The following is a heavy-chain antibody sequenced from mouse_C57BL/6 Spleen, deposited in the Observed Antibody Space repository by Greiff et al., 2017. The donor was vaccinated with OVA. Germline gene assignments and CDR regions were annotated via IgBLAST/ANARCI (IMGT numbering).Heavy chain of an antibody. V-gene: IGHV5-6*01. CDR2: ISSGGSYT. J-gene: IGHJ2*01. CDR1: GFTFSSYG. CDR3: ARHEDGYSFDY. D-gene: IGHD2-3*01. Sequence: EVQRVESGGDLVKPGGSLKLSCAASGFTFSSYGMSWVRQTPDKRLEWVATISSGGSYTYYPDSVKGRFTISRDNAKNTLYLQMSSLKSEDTAMYYCARHEDGYSFDYWGQGTTLTVSS.